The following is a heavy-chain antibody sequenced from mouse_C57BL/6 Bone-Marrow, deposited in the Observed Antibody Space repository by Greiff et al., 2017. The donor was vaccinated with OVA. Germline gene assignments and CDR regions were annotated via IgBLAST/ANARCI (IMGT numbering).Heavy chain of an antibody. Sequence: VKVEESGPGLVQPSQSLSITCTVSGFSLTSYGVHWVRQPPGKGLEWLGVIWSGGSTDYNAAFISRLSISKDNSKSQVFFKMNSLQADDTAIYYCAKLGDYFDYWGQGTTLTVSS. CDR3: AKLGDYFDY. CDR1: GFSLTSYG. CDR2: IWSGGST. D-gene: IGHD4-1*01. J-gene: IGHJ2*01. V-gene: IGHV2-4*01.